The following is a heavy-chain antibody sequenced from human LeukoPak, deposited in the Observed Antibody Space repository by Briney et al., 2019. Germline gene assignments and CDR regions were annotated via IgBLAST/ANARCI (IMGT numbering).Heavy chain of an antibody. D-gene: IGHD4-17*01. CDR2: ISSSSSTI. CDR3: ARDHDYGDYGTFDI. V-gene: IGHV3-48*04. J-gene: IGHJ3*02. CDR1: GFTFSSYS. Sequence: GGSLRLSCSASGFTFSSYSMNWVRQAPRKGLEWVSYISSSSSTIYYADSVKGRFTISRDNAKNSLYLQMNSLRAEDTAVYYCARDHDYGDYGTFDIWGQGTMVTVSS.